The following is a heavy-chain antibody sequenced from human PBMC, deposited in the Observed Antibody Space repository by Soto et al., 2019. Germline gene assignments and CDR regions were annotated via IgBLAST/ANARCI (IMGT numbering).Heavy chain of an antibody. D-gene: IGHD3-22*01. CDR2: INPSGGST. J-gene: IGHJ4*02. CDR3: ARDYYDSSGYYSLDY. V-gene: IGHV1-46*01. Sequence: QVQLVQSGAEVKKPGASVKVSCKASGYTFTSYYMHWVRQAPGQGLEWMGIINPSGGSTSYAQKLQGRVTMTRDTSTSTVYMELSSLRSEDTAVYYCARDYYDSSGYYSLDYWGQGTLVTVSS. CDR1: GYTFTSYY.